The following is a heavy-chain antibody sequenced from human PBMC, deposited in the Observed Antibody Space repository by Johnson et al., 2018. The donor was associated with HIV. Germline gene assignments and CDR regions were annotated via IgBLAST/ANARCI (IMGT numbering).Heavy chain of an antibody. CDR2: ISYDGSNE. V-gene: IGHV3-30-3*01. J-gene: IGHJ3*02. D-gene: IGHD6-19*01. CDR3: ARDSFIAVTLSDAFDI. Sequence: QEKLVESGGGVVQPGRSLRLSCAASGFTFSSYPMHWVRQAPGNGLEWVAVISYDGSNEYCADSVKGRFTISRDNSKNTLYLHMSSLRAEDTALYYCARDSFIAVTLSDAFDIWGQGTVVTVSS. CDR1: GFTFSSYP.